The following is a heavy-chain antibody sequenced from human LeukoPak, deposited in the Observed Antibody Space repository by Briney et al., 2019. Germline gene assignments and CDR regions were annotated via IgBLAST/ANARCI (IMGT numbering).Heavy chain of an antibody. D-gene: IGHD3-10*01. V-gene: IGHV4-39*01. CDR2: IYYSGNT. CDR1: GGSISSSSYY. Sequence: SETLSLTCTVSGGSISSSSYYWGWIRQPPGKGLEWIGSIYYSGNTYYNPSLKSRVTISVDTSKNQFSLKLSSVSAADTAVYYCARGSRSYSLKGPFDYWGQGTLVTVSS. J-gene: IGHJ4*02. CDR3: ARGSRSYSLKGPFDY.